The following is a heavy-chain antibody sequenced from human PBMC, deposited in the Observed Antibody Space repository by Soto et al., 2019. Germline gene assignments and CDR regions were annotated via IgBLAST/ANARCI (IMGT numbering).Heavy chain of an antibody. J-gene: IGHJ4*02. CDR2: INAGNGNT. CDR3: ARSIVVVTALDY. V-gene: IGHV1-3*01. CDR1: GLGYSIDL. Sequence: GASVKPSSEASGLGYSIDLGGRRILDPGQRLEWMGWINAGNGNTKYSQKFQGRVTITRDTSASTAYMELSSLRSEDTAVYYCARSIVVVTALDYWGQGTLVTVS. D-gene: IGHD2-21*02.